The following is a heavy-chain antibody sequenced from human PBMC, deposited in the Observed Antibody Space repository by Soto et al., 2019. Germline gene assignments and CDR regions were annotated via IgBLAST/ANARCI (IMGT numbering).Heavy chain of an antibody. CDR1: GFTFENYA. V-gene: IGHV3-23*01. J-gene: IGHJ6*02. D-gene: IGHD3-3*01. CDR3: AKDSWAIFGVPAGEYYAMDV. Sequence: PGGSLRLACGASGFTFENYAMSWVRQAPGKGLEWVSAIRGSGGTTYYSDSVKGRFTISRDNSKNTVYLQMNDLRVEDAAEYFCAKDSWAIFGVPAGEYYAMDVWGQGTTVTVSS. CDR2: IRGSGGTT.